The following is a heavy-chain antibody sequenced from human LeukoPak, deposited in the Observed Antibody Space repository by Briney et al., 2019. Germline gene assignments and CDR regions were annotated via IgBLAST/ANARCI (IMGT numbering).Heavy chain of an antibody. CDR3: ARDRGIGD. J-gene: IGHJ4*02. Sequence: GGSLRLSCVVSGFTLSDAWMTWVRQAPGKGLEWVANIKQDGSEKYYVDSVKGRFTISRDNAKNSLYLQMNSLRAEDTAVYYCARDRGIGDWGQGTLVTVSS. D-gene: IGHD2-15*01. V-gene: IGHV3-7*01. CDR1: GFTLSDAW. CDR2: IKQDGSEK.